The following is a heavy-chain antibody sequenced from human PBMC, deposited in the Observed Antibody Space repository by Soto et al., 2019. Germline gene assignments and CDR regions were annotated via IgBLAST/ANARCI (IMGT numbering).Heavy chain of an antibody. D-gene: IGHD3-9*01. CDR3: ARDPRSYDILTGSDYYYGMDV. CDR2: IIPIFGTA. V-gene: IGHV1-69*13. CDR1: GGTFSSYA. J-gene: IGHJ6*02. Sequence: SVKVSCKASGGTFSSYAISWVRQAPGQGLEWMGGIIPIFGTANYAQKFQGRVTITADESTSTAYMELSSLRSEDTAVYYCARDPRSYDILTGSDYYYGMDVWGQGTTVTVSS.